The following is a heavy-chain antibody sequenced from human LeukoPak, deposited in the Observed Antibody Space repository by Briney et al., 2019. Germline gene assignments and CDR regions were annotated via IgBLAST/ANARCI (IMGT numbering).Heavy chain of an antibody. CDR2: ISGSGGST. Sequence: GESLRLSCAASGFSFSSYAMSWVRQAPGKGLEWVSGISGSGGSTYYTDSVKGRFTTSRDNSKNTLYLQMNSLRAEDTAVYYCAKDLAYSSSLPFDYWGQGTLVTVSS. CDR3: AKDLAYSSSLPFDY. CDR1: GFSFSSYA. V-gene: IGHV3-23*01. J-gene: IGHJ4*02. D-gene: IGHD6-13*01.